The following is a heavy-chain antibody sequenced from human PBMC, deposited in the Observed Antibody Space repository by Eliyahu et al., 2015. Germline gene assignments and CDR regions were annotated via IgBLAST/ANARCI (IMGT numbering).Heavy chain of an antibody. CDR1: GGXFRSYX. CDR3: ARDRGGYYPKDYFXYMDV. V-gene: IGHV1-69*01. CDR2: IVPXFGTT. D-gene: IGHD3-22*01. J-gene: IGHJ6*03. Sequence: QVQLVQSGAEVKKPGSSVKVSCKSSGGXFRSYXXNWVRQAPGQGLEWMGGIVPXFGTTNYAXKXQGRVTMTVDVSTSTVHMDLNSLTSEDTAVYYCARDRGGYYPKDYFXYMDVWGNGTTVTVS.